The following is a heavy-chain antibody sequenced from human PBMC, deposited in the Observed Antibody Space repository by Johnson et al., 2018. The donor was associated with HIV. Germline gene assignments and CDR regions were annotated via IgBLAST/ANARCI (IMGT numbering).Heavy chain of an antibody. CDR2: ISYDGSNK. CDR1: GFTFSSYA. J-gene: IGHJ3*02. V-gene: IGHV3-30-3*01. D-gene: IGHD3-3*02. Sequence: QMLLVESGGGVVQPGRSLRLSCAASGFTFSSYAMHWVRQAPGKGLEWVAVISYDGSNKYYADSVKGRFTISRDNSKNTLYLQMNSLRAEDTAVYYCARDAHFWVQGLARWPDVFDIWGQGTMVTVSA. CDR3: ARDAHFWVQGLARWPDVFDI.